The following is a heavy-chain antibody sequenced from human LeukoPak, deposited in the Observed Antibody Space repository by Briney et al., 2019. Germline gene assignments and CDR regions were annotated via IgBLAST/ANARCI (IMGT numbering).Heavy chain of an antibody. CDR2: IYSSGTT. J-gene: IGHJ2*01. Sequence: PSETLSLTCTVSGGSINNYYWSWIRQPPGKGLEWIGFIYSSGTTSYNPSLKSRVTISVDTSKNQFSLKLASVTAADAAVYYCARDWWTFGTSSIWYFDLWGRGTPITVSS. V-gene: IGHV4-59*01. D-gene: IGHD3-16*01. CDR3: ARDWWTFGTSSIWYFDL. CDR1: GGSINNYY.